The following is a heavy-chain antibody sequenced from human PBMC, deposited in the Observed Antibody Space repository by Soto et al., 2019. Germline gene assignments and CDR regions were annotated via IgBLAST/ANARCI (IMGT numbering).Heavy chain of an antibody. CDR3: TRVRIYADESLNHSDI. J-gene: IGHJ3*02. V-gene: IGHV3-72*01. D-gene: IGHD2-8*01. CDR2: IRNKANSYST. CDR1: GFTVCDHY. Sequence: LRVTCAPCGFTVCDHYMDWVRQAPGKGLEWVGRIRNKANSYSTQYAASVKGRFTISRDDSKTSLSLQMNSLKTEDTAVYYCTRVRIYADESLNHSDI.